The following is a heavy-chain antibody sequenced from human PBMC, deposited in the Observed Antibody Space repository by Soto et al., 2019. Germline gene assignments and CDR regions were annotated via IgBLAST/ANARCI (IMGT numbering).Heavy chain of an antibody. CDR2: IIPIFGTA. CDR3: ARRGIYCSGGSCYSRGFGWFDP. J-gene: IGHJ5*02. V-gene: IGHV1-69*13. CDR1: GGTFSIYA. Sequence: GASVKVFFKASGGTFSIYAISCVRQAPGQGLEWMGGIIPIFGTANYAQKFQGRVTITADESTSTAYMELSSLRSEDTAVYYCARRGIYCSGGSCYSRGFGWFDPWGQGTLVTVSS. D-gene: IGHD2-15*01.